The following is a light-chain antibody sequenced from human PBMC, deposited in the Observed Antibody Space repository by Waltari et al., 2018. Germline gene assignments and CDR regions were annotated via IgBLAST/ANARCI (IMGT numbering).Light chain of an antibody. J-gene: IGKJ1*01. V-gene: IGKV1-39*01. Sequence: DIQMTQSPSSLSASVGDRVTITCRASQSISSYLNWYQQKPGKAPKLLIYAASSLQSGVPSRVSGSGSGTDFTLTISSLQPEDFATYYCQQSYSTPRWTCGQGTKVEIK. CDR1: QSISSY. CDR2: AAS. CDR3: QQSYSTPRWT.